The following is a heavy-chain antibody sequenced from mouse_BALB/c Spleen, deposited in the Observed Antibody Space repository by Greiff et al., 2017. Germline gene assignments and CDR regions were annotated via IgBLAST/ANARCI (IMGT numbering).Heavy chain of an antibody. CDR1: GFAFSSYD. CDR2: ISSGGGST. V-gene: IGHV5-12-1*01. CDR3: ASSAWFAY. J-gene: IGHJ3*01. Sequence: EVQLMESGGGLVKPGGSLKLSCAASGFAFSSYDMSWVRQTPEKRLEWVAYISSGGGSTYYPDTVKGRFTISRDNAKNTLYLQMSSLKSEDTAMYYCASSAWFAYWGQGTLVTVSA.